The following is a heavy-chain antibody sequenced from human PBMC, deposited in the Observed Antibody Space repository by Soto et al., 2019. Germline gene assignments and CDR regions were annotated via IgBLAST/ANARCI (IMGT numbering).Heavy chain of an antibody. Sequence: QVHLRESGPGLVKPSETLSLSCTVSGGSISNFYWSWIRQPPGKGLEWIGYISYSGNTNYNASLKSRVSISVDTSKNQLSLNLTSVTAADTAVYYCARAPMVLSRSYFDSWGQGTPVTVSS. CDR2: ISYSGNT. V-gene: IGHV4-59*01. CDR1: GGSISNFY. CDR3: ARAPMVLSRSYFDS. J-gene: IGHJ4*02. D-gene: IGHD2-8*01.